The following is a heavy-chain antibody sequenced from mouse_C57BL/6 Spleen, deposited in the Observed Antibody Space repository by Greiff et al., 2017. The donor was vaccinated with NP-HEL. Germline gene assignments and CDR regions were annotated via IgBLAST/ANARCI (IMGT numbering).Heavy chain of an antibody. V-gene: IGHV1-50*01. CDR2: IDPSDSYT. J-gene: IGHJ4*01. CDR1: GYTFTSYW. Sequence: QVHVKQPGAELVKPGASVKLSCKASGYTFTSYWMQWVKQRPGQGLEWIGEIDPSDSYTNYNQKFKGKATLTVDTSSSTAYMQLSSLTSEDSAVYYCEREGTGEGYYYAMDYWGQGTSVTVSS. CDR3: EREGTGEGYYYAMDY. D-gene: IGHD4-1*01.